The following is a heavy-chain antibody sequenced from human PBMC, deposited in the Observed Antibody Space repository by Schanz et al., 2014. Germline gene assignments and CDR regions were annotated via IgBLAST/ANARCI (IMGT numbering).Heavy chain of an antibody. CDR3: ARPALWFGDNCFDP. Sequence: EVQLLESGGGLVQPGGSLRLSCAASGFTFSTHAMSWVRQAPGKGLVWVSRIKSDGSSTSYADSVKGRFTISRDNAKNTLYLQMNSLRAEDTAVYYCARPALWFGDNCFDPWGQGTLVTVSS. J-gene: IGHJ5*02. D-gene: IGHD3-10*01. V-gene: IGHV3-74*02. CDR1: GFTFSTHA. CDR2: IKSDGSST.